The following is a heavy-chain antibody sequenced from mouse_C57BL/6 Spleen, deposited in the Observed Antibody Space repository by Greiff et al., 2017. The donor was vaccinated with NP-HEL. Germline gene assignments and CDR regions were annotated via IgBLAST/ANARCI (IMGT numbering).Heavy chain of an antibody. CDR1: GYAFSSSW. Sequence: QVQLQQSGPELVKPGASVKISCKASGYAFSSSWMNWVKQRPGKGLEWIGRIYPGDGDTNYNGKFKGKATLTADKSSSTAYMQLSSLPSEGSAVYFMVRSGYGGGGGVFDYWGQGTTLTVSS. J-gene: IGHJ2*01. D-gene: IGHD2-2*01. CDR3: VRSGYGGGGGVFDY. CDR2: IYPGDGDT. V-gene: IGHV1-82*01.